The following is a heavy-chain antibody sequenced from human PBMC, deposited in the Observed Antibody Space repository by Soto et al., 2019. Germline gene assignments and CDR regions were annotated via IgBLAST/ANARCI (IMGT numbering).Heavy chain of an antibody. D-gene: IGHD3-10*01. CDR1: GFTALSYA. CDR3: AREVKGVTSFDY. CDR2: LNGGVDGT. V-gene: IGHV1-3*01. J-gene: IGHJ4*02. Sequence: QVRLIQSGPEMMQPGASVRVSCKASGFTALSYAFHWVRQAPGQGPEWLGWLNGGVDGTSYSQRFQGRVTISRDTSANTVYLEVNALTSADTAVCYCAREVKGVTSFDYWGQGTRVTVSS.